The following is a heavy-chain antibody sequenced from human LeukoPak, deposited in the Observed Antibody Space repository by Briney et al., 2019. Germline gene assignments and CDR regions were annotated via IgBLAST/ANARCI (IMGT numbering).Heavy chain of an antibody. D-gene: IGHD4-11*01. CDR3: ARGNDYYYMDV. Sequence: SETLSLTCTVSGGSISSHYWSWIRQPPGKGLEWIGYFYYSRSTNYNPSLKSRVTISVDTSKNQFSLKLSSVTAADTAVYYCARGNDYYYMDVWGKGTTVTVSS. J-gene: IGHJ6*03. V-gene: IGHV4-59*11. CDR2: FYYSRST. CDR1: GGSISSHY.